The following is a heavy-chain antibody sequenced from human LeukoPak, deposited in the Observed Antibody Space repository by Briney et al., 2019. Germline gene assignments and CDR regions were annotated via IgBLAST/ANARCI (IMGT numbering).Heavy chain of an antibody. CDR3: ARDRDSTSSRFDY. D-gene: IGHD6-6*01. Sequence: SETLSLTCTVSGGSISSYYWSWIRQPAGKGLEWIGRMYTSGSTNYNPSLKRRVTISVDKSKNQFSLKLSSVTAADTAVYYCARDRDSTSSRFDYWGQGTLVTVSS. V-gene: IGHV4-4*07. CDR2: MYTSGST. CDR1: GGSISSYY. J-gene: IGHJ4*02.